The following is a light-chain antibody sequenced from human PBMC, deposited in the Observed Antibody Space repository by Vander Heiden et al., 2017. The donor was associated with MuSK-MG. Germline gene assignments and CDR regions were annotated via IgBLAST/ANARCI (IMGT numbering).Light chain of an antibody. Sequence: DIVVTQSPDSLALSLGERATINRKSSQSVLYSSSTTNYLAWYQQKPGQPPKLLIYWASTRESGVPDRFSGSGSGTDFTLTISSLQAEDVAVYYCQQYYTTPYTFGQGTKLEIK. CDR1: QSVLYSSSTTNY. CDR2: WAS. V-gene: IGKV4-1*01. CDR3: QQYYTTPYT. J-gene: IGKJ2*01.